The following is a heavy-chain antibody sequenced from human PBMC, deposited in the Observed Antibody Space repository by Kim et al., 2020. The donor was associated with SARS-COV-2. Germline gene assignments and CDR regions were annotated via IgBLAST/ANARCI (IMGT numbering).Heavy chain of an antibody. CDR3: VIVVNPELRFDP. CDR2: ISSSSSYT. Sequence: GGSLRLSCAAPGFTFSDYYMSWIRQAPGKGLEWVSYISSSSSYTNYADSVKGRFTISRDNAKNSLYLQMNSLRAEDTAVYYCVIVVNPELRFDPWGQGTLVTVSS. D-gene: IGHD1-26*01. V-gene: IGHV3-11*05. J-gene: IGHJ5*02. CDR1: GFTFSDYY.